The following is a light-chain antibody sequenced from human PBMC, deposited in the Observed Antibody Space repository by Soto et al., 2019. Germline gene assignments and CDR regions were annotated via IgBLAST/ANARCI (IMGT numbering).Light chain of an antibody. CDR1: QSLMRN. Sequence: IVMTQSPATVSVPPGERATLSCTASQSLMRNLAWYQQKPGQAPRLLIYDTSTRAAGTPARFSASGSGTDFTLTISDVQPEDFALYYCHQRQSWPRTFGQGTKVDIK. CDR2: DTS. V-gene: IGKV3D-15*01. J-gene: IGKJ1*01. CDR3: HQRQSWPRT.